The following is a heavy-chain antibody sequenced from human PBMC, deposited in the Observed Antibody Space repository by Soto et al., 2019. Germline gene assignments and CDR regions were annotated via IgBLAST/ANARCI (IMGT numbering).Heavy chain of an antibody. CDR1: GFMFSNHG. D-gene: IGHD1-1*01. J-gene: IGHJ4*02. CDR3: VRGDNWNDEASDY. CDR2: IWSDGNNK. V-gene: IGHV3-33*01. Sequence: QVQLVESGGGVVQPGESLRLSCAASGFMFSNHGMHWVRQAPGKGLEWVAVIWSDGNNKYYADSVKGRFTISRDNSKNPVYLQMNSLSAEDTAVYYCVRGDNWNDEASDYWGQGTLVTVSS.